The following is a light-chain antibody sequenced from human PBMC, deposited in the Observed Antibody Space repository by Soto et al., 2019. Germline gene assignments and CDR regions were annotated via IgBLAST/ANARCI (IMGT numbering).Light chain of an antibody. Sequence: EIVLTQSPATLSLSPGETATLSCRASQSVSNYLAWYQQKPGQAPRLLIYDASNRATDIPARFSGSGSGTDFTLTITSLEPEDFALYYCQQRGNWPPSTFGQGTKVEIK. CDR1: QSVSNY. CDR2: DAS. CDR3: QQRGNWPPST. V-gene: IGKV3-11*01. J-gene: IGKJ1*01.